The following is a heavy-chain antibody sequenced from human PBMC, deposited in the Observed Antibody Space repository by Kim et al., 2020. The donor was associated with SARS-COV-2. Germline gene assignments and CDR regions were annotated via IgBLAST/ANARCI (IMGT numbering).Heavy chain of an antibody. J-gene: IGHJ6*02. CDR2: IYYSGST. CDR3: ARLVQGEYRVYYYYGMDV. D-gene: IGHD6-13*01. V-gene: IGHV4-59*01. Sequence: SETLSLTCTVSGGSISSYYWSWIRQPPGKGLEWIGYIYYSGSTNYNPSLKSRVTISVDTSKNQFSLKLSSVTAADTAVYYCARLVQGEYRVYYYYGMDVWGQGTTVTVSS. CDR1: GGSISSYY.